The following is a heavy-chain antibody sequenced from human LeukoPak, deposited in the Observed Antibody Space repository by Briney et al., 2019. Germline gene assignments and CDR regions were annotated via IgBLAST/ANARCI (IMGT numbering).Heavy chain of an antibody. CDR2: IYYSGRT. Sequence: PSETLSLTCTVSGGSISSSSYYWGWIRQPPAKGLEWIGSIYYSGRTYYNPSLKSRVTISEDTSKNQFSLKLTSVTAADTAVYYCVRTSGTYYANFDYWGQGTPVTVSS. V-gene: IGHV4-39*01. CDR1: GGSISSSSYY. D-gene: IGHD1-26*01. J-gene: IGHJ4*02. CDR3: VRTSGTYYANFDY.